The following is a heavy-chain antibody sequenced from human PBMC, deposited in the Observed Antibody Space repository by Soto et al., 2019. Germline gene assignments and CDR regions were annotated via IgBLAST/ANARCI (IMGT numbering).Heavy chain of an antibody. V-gene: IGHV1-46*01. CDR3: ARPISSSWYYYGMDV. Sequence: QVQLVQSGAEVKKPGASVKVSCKASGYTFTDYYVHWVRQAPGQGLECMGTINPSGGSTSYAQKFQGRVTMTRDMSTSTVYMQLSSLGSEDTAVYYCARPISSSWYYYGMDVWGQGTTVTVSS. J-gene: IGHJ6*02. CDR2: INPSGGST. D-gene: IGHD6-13*01. CDR1: GYTFTDYY.